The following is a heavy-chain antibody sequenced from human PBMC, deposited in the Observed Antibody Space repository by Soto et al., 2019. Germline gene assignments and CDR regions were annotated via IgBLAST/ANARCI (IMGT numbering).Heavy chain of an antibody. CDR3: ARGKFGGWGFPMDG. Sequence: QVQLVESGGGLVKPGGSLRLSCAASGLTFSDCYMNWIRQAPGKGLEWVSYISSSGSSINYAGSVKGRFTISRDNAKNALGLEMNSLRAEDTAMYYCARGKFGGWGFPMDGWGPGTTVTVSS. V-gene: IGHV3-11*01. J-gene: IGHJ6*01. CDR1: GLTFSDCY. D-gene: IGHD3-10*01. CDR2: ISSSGSSI.